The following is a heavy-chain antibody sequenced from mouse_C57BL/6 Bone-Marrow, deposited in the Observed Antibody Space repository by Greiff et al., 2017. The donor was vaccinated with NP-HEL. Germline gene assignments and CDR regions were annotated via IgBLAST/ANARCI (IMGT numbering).Heavy chain of an antibody. CDR2: INPSTGGT. CDR1: GYSFTGYY. CDR3: ARAHYCGGSYNWYFDV. J-gene: IGHJ1*03. V-gene: IGHV1-42*01. Sequence: EVQLQQSGPELVKPGASVKISCKASGYSFTGYYMNWVKQSPEKSLEWIGEINPSTGGTTYNQKFKAKATLTVDKSSSTAYMQLKSLTSEDSAVYYCARAHYCGGSYNWYFDVWGTGTTVTVSS. D-gene: IGHD1-1*02.